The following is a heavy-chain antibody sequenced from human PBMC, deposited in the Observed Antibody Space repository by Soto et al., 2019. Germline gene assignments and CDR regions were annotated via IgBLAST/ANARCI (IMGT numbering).Heavy chain of an antibody. CDR1: GGSISSYY. CDR3: AITLTSSTDFDT. V-gene: IGHV4-59*01. D-gene: IGHD2-2*01. CDR2: IYYSGST. J-gene: IGHJ4*02. Sequence: SETLSLTCTVSGGSISSYYWSWIRQPPGKGLEWIGYIYYSGSTNYNPSLKSRVTISVDTSKNQFSLKLSSVTAADTAVYYCAITLTSSTDFDTWGQRTLLTISS.